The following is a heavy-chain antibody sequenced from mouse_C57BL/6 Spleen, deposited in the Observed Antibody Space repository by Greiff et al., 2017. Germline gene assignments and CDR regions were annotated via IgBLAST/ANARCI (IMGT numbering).Heavy chain of an antibody. CDR1: GYSITSGYF. J-gene: IGHJ3*01. CDR3: ARDCPPYYSNYDWD. V-gene: IGHV3-6*01. Sequence: VQLQQSGPGLVKPSQSLSLTCSVTGYSITSGYFWNWIRQFPGNNLEWMGYISYDGSNNYNPSLQNRIAITRDTSKNHFFLKLNSVTTEDTATYYFARDCPPYYSNYDWDWGQGTLVTVSA. D-gene: IGHD2-5*01. CDR2: ISYDGSN.